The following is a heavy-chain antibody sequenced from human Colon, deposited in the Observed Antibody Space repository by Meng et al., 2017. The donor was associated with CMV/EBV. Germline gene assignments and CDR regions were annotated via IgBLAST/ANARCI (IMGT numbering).Heavy chain of an antibody. CDR2: SYDGEST. D-gene: IGHD4-17*01. Sequence: GESLKISCAVSGLNVRTKYMSWVRQAPGKRLEWVAVSYDGESTNYADFAKGRFTISRDSSKNTVYLQMNSLRPEDTAVYYCARQVRNDGRFDHWGLRTLVTVSS. CDR3: ARQVRNDGRFDH. CDR1: GLNVRTKY. V-gene: IGHV3-66*02. J-gene: IGHJ4*02.